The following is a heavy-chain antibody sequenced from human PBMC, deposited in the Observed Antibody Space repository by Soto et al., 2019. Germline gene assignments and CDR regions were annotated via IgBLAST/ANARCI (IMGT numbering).Heavy chain of an antibody. Sequence: EVQLVESGGGLVQPGGSLKLSCAASGFTFSGSAMHWVRQASGKGLEWVGRIRSKANSYATAYAASVKGRFTISRDDSKNTAYLQMNSLKTEDTAVYYCTRHLGDFWSGYYDYYYYYGMDVWGQGTTVTVSS. CDR2: IRSKANSYAT. CDR3: TRHLGDFWSGYYDYYYYYGMDV. D-gene: IGHD3-3*01. CDR1: GFTFSGSA. J-gene: IGHJ6*02. V-gene: IGHV3-73*01.